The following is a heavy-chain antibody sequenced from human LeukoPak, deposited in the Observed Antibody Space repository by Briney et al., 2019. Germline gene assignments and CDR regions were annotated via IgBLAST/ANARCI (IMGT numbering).Heavy chain of an antibody. D-gene: IGHD3-3*01. Sequence: ASVKVSCKASGGTFSSYAISWVRQAPGQGLEWMGWISAYNGNTNYAQKLQGRVTMTTDTSTSTAYMELRSLRSDDTAVYYCARGDYDFWSGYYTIRTFDYWGQGTLVTVSS. V-gene: IGHV1-18*01. CDR1: GGTFSSYA. CDR3: ARGDYDFWSGYYTIRTFDY. CDR2: ISAYNGNT. J-gene: IGHJ4*02.